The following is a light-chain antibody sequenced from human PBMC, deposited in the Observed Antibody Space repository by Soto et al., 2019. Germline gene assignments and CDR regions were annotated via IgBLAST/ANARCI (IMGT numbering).Light chain of an antibody. Sequence: QSALTQPPSASGSPGQSVTISCTGTSSDVGGYNFVSWFQQNPGKAPKLIIYEVNKRPSGVPDRFSGSKSGNTASLNGSGLQAEDEADYYCNSYAGSNNFVVFGGGTKVTVL. CDR3: NSYAGSNNFVV. CDR2: EVN. CDR1: SSDVGGYNF. V-gene: IGLV2-8*01. J-gene: IGLJ2*01.